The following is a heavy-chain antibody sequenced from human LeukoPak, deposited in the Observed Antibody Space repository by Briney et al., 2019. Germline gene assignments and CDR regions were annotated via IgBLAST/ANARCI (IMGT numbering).Heavy chain of an antibody. CDR1: GGSISSSSYF. CDR3: ARVKQEPHYSYYDSSGYPIYYFDY. J-gene: IGHJ4*02. D-gene: IGHD3-22*01. CDR2: IYYSGST. V-gene: IGHV4-39*07. Sequence: SETLSLTCTVSGGSISSSSYFWGWIRQPPGKGLEWIGSIYYSGSTYYNPSLKSRVTISVDTSKNQFSLKLSSVTAADTAVYYCARVKQEPHYSYYDSSGYPIYYFDYWGQGTLVTVSS.